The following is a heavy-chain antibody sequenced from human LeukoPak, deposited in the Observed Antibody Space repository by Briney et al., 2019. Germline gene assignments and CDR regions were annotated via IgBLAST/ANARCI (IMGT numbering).Heavy chain of an antibody. Sequence: ESLKISCKGSGYSFTSYWIVWVRQMPGKGLEWMGIIYPGDSDTRYSPSFQGQVTISAAKSISTAYLQWSSLKASDTAMYYCARRNDILTGYTDYWGQGTLVTVSS. CDR2: IYPGDSDT. V-gene: IGHV5-51*01. CDR3: ARRNDILTGYTDY. J-gene: IGHJ4*02. CDR1: GYSFTSYW. D-gene: IGHD3-9*01.